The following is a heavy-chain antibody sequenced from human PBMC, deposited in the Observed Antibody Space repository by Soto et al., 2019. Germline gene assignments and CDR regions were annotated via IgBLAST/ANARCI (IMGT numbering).Heavy chain of an antibody. V-gene: IGHV1-18*04. CDR3: ARVGAVAGTIWYFDL. CDR2: ISAYNGNT. J-gene: IGHJ2*01. D-gene: IGHD6-19*01. Sequence: ASVKVSWKASGYTFTSYGISWVRQAPGQGLEWMGWISAYNGNTNYAQKLQGRVTMTTDTSTSTAYMELRSLRSDDTAVYYCARVGAVAGTIWYFDLWGRGTLVTVSS. CDR1: GYTFTSYG.